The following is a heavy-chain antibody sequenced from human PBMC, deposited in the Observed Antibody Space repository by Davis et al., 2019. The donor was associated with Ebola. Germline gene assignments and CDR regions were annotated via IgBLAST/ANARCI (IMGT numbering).Heavy chain of an antibody. D-gene: IGHD3-22*01. CDR1: GFTFSSYG. Sequence: GESLKISCAASGFTFSSYGMHWVRQAPGKGLEWVAVISYDGSNKYYADSVKGRFTISRDNSKNTLYLQMNSLRAEDTAVYYCAKGNMIVVYWGQGTLVTVSS. CDR3: AKGNMIVVY. J-gene: IGHJ4*02. CDR2: ISYDGSNK. V-gene: IGHV3-30*18.